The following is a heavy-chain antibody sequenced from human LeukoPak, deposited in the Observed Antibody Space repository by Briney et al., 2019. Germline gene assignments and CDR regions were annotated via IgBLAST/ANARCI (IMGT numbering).Heavy chain of an antibody. CDR2: ISSDGTNQ. CDR3: AREPAFDL. J-gene: IGHJ3*01. Sequence: GGSLRLSCAASXFTLSTYAMHWVRQAPGKGPEWVAVISSDGTNQYYADSVRGRFTISRDNSKNTLYLQMSSLSTEDTAVYYCAREPAFDLWGQGTMVTVSS. V-gene: IGHV3-30-3*01. CDR1: XFTLSTYA.